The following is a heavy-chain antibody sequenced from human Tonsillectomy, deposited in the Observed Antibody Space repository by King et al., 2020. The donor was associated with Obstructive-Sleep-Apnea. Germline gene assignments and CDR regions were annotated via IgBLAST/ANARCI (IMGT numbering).Heavy chain of an antibody. Sequence: QLVQSGAEVKNPGASVKVSCKASGYTFTGYYMHWVRQAPGQGLEWMGWINPNSGGTNYAQKFQGRVTMTRDTSISTAYMELSRLRSDDTAVYYCARERAVAGTYYYYGMDVWGQGTTVTVSS. D-gene: IGHD6-19*01. CDR2: INPNSGGT. CDR3: ARERAVAGTYYYYGMDV. V-gene: IGHV1-2*02. CDR1: GYTFTGYY. J-gene: IGHJ6*02.